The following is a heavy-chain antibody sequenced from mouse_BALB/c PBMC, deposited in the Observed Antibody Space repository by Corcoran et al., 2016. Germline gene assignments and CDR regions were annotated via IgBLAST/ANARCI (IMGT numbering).Heavy chain of an antibody. CDR2: IYPYNDDT. V-gene: IGHV1S136*01. Sequence: EVQLQQSGPELVKPGASVKMSCKASGYTFTSYVMHWVTQKPGQGLEWIGYIYPYNDDTKYNEEFKGKATLTSDKSSSTAYMELNSLTSEDSAVYYCAREVPGGYPFDYWGQGTTLTVSS. J-gene: IGHJ2*01. CDR1: GYTFTSYV. D-gene: IGHD2-2*01. CDR3: AREVPGGYPFDY.